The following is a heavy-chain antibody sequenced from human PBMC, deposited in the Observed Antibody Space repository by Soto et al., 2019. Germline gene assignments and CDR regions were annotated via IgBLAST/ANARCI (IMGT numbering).Heavy chain of an antibody. Sequence: SETLSLTCTVSGGSISSYYWSWIRQPPGKGLEWIGYIYYSGSTNYNPSLKSRVTISVDTSKNQSSLQLNSVTPEDTAVYYCARSVPGAFDIWGQGTMVTVSS. CDR3: ARSVPGAFDI. J-gene: IGHJ3*02. V-gene: IGHV4-59*12. CDR2: IYYSGST. CDR1: GGSISSYY.